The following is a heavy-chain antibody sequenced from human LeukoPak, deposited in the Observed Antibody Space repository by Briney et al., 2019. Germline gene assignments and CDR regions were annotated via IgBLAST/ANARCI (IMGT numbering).Heavy chain of an antibody. CDR2: ISSSSSYI. Sequence: GGSLRLSCAASGFTFSSYSMNWVRQAPGKGLEWVSSISSSSSYIYYADSVKGRFTIPRDNAKNSLYLQMNSLRAEDTAVYYCARVQGSDAFDIWGQGTMVTVSS. J-gene: IGHJ3*02. CDR3: ARVQGSDAFDI. V-gene: IGHV3-21*01. CDR1: GFTFSSYS.